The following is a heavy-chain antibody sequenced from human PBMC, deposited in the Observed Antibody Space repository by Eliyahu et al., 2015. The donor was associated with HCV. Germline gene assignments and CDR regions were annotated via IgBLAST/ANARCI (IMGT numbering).Heavy chain of an antibody. CDR1: GYTFTSYY. CDR2: INPSGGST. V-gene: IGHV1-46*04. D-gene: IGHD6-19*01. J-gene: IGHJ6*02. Sequence: QVQLVQSGAEVKKPGASVKVSCKASGYTFTSYYMHWVRQAPGQGLEWMGIINPSGGSTSYAQKLQGRVTMTRDTSTSTVYMELSSLRSEDTAVYYCARDLTAVATPAYGMDVWGQGTTVTVSS. CDR3: ARDLTAVATPAYGMDV.